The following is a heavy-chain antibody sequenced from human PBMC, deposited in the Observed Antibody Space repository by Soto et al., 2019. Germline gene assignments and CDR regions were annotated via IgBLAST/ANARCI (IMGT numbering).Heavy chain of an antibody. CDR1: GGSFSGYY. Sequence: PSETLSLTCAVYGGSFSGYYWSWIRQPPGKGLEWIGEINHSGSTNYNPSLKSRVTISVDTSKNQFSLKLSSVTAADTAVYYCASPYYDSSGNDYWGQGTLVTVSS. D-gene: IGHD3-22*01. V-gene: IGHV4-34*01. J-gene: IGHJ4*02. CDR3: ASPYYDSSGNDY. CDR2: INHSGST.